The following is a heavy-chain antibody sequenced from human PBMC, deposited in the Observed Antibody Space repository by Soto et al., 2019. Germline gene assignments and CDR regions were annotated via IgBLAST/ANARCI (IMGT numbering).Heavy chain of an antibody. CDR1: GFTFSGDR. J-gene: IGHJ4*02. Sequence: GGSLRLSCAASGFTFSGDRLDWVRQSPGKGLLWVSHISGDGSITNYADSVKGRFTISRDNAKNTLYLVMNSLRDEDTAVYYCVRRSAGFDYWGQGTLVTVSS. CDR3: VRRSAGFDY. V-gene: IGHV3-74*01. CDR2: ISGDGSIT.